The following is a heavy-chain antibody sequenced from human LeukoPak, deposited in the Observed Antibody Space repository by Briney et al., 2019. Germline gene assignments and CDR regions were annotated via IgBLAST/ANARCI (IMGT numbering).Heavy chain of an antibody. D-gene: IGHD4-17*01. CDR3: ARANGDYGLDYYYMDV. J-gene: IGHJ6*03. V-gene: IGHV1-46*01. CDR1: GYTFTSYY. CDR2: INPSGGST. Sequence: ASVKVSCKASGYTFTSYYMHWVRQAPGQGLEWMGIINPSGGSTSYAQKFQGRVTITADESTSTAYMELSSLRSEDTAVYYCARANGDYGLDYYYMDVWGKGTTVTISS.